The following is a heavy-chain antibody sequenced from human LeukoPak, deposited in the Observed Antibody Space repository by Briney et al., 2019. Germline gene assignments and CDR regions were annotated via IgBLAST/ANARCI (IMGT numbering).Heavy chain of an antibody. Sequence: ASVKVSCKASGYTFTGYYMHWVRQAPGQGLEWMGRINPNSGGTNYAQKFQGRVTMTRGTSISTAYMELSRLRSDDTAVYYCARLGRGYSYGYDPVDYWGQGTLVTVSS. CDR3: ARLGRGYSYGYDPVDY. CDR2: INPNSGGT. CDR1: GYTFTGYY. J-gene: IGHJ4*02. D-gene: IGHD5-18*01. V-gene: IGHV1-2*06.